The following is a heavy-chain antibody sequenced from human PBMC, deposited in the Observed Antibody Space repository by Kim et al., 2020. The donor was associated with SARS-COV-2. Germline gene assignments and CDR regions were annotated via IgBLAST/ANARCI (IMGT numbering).Heavy chain of an antibody. CDR3: VKAQGCGTSSFYYYGMDV. CDR1: GFTFSSYA. CDR2: ISTNGGST. Sequence: GGSLRLSCSASGFTFSSYAMYWVRQAPGKGLEYVSDISTNGGSTHYADSVKGRFTISRDNSKNTLYLQMSSLRPDDTAVYYCVKAQGCGTSSFYYYGMDVWGRGTAVTVSS. V-gene: IGHV3-64D*09. J-gene: IGHJ6*02.